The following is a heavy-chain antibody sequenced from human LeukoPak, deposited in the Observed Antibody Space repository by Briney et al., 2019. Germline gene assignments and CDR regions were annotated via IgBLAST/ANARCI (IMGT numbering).Heavy chain of an antibody. CDR3: ARGRAHVGTMVDAFDV. Sequence: ASVKLSCKASGYIFTGYYMHWVRQAPGQGLEWMGWISPNSGGTNYAQEFQGRVTMTRDTSTTTAYMELSGLKSDDTAMYYCARGRAHVGTMVDAFDVWGQGTMVTVSS. CDR1: GYIFTGYY. J-gene: IGHJ3*01. CDR2: ISPNSGGT. V-gene: IGHV1-2*02. D-gene: IGHD1-1*01.